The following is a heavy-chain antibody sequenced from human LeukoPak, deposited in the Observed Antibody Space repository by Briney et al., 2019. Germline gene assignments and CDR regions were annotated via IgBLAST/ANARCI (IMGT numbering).Heavy chain of an antibody. CDR1: GFTFSIYS. CDR3: ARARPSMWIDY. CDR2: ISSSSSYI. Sequence: GGSLRLSCAASGFTFSIYSMNWVRQAPGKGLEWVSSISSSSSYIYHADSVKGRFTISRDNAKNSLYLQMNSLRPEDTAVCYCARARPSMWIDYWGQGTLDTVSS. D-gene: IGHD5-12*01. J-gene: IGHJ4*02. V-gene: IGHV3-21*01.